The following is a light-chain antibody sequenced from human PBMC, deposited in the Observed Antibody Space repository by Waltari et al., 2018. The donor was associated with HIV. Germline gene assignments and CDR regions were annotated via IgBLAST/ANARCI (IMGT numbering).Light chain of an antibody. CDR2: DVS. CDR3: ASYTTSNTRV. Sequence: QSALTQPASVSGSPGQSITISCTGTSGDVGHSNSVSWYQQHPGKVPRLMIYDVSNRAAGVSNRLPGSKSGDTASLTISGLQPEDEADYYCASYTTSNTRVFGTGTEVTVV. J-gene: IGLJ1*01. CDR1: SGDVGHSNS. V-gene: IGLV2-14*03.